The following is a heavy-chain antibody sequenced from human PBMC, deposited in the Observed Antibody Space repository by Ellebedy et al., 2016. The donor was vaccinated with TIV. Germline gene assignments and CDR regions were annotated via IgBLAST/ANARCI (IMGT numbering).Heavy chain of an antibody. CDR1: GFTFDDYA. Sequence: GGSLRLSCVASGFTFDDYAMHWVRQAPGKGLQWVSLIDWEGGTTSYADSVKGRFTTSRDNSKNSLNLVMNSLRPEDTAFYYCAKDLSSAGTIPIFDSWGQGTLVTVSS. CDR2: IDWEGGTT. CDR3: AKDLSSAGTIPIFDS. V-gene: IGHV3-43D*03. J-gene: IGHJ4*02. D-gene: IGHD1-1*01.